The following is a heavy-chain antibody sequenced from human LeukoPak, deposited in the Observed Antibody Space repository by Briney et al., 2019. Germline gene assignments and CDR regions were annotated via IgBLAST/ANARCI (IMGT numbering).Heavy chain of an antibody. D-gene: IGHD3-22*01. CDR1: GGSISSYY. CDR3: AREYSSGYYYYYYYMDV. Sequence: SETLSLTCTVSGGSISSYYWSWIRQPAGKGLEWIGRIYTSGSTNYNPSLKSRVTISVDTSKNQFSLKLSSVTAADTAVYYCAREYSSGYYYYYYYMDVWGKGTTVTISS. V-gene: IGHV4-4*07. CDR2: IYTSGST. J-gene: IGHJ6*03.